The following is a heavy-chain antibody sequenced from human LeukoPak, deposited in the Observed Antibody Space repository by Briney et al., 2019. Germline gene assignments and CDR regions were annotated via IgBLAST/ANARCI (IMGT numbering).Heavy chain of an antibody. D-gene: IGHD3-22*01. V-gene: IGHV3-21*01. CDR3: ARDHHRRLYDSQARDTFDF. Sequence: GGSLRLSCAASGFTFSSYSMNWVRQAPGKGLEWVSSISTSSGYRYYADSLKGRLTISRDNAKNSLYLQMNSLRAEDTAVYYCARDHHRRLYDSQARDTFDFWGQGTMVTVSS. CDR1: GFTFSSYS. CDR2: ISTSSGYR. J-gene: IGHJ3*01.